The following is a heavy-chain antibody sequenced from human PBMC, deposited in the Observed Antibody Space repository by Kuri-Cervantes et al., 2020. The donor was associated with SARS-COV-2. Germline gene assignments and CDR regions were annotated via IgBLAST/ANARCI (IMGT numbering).Heavy chain of an antibody. Sequence: ASVKVSCKASCYTFTSDGIISVRQAPGQGLEWMGWISGDNGDTNYAQKFQGRVTITKDTSTSTAYMELRSLRSDDTAVYFCASDYDHSAYFHSDAVDIWGQATMVTVSS. CDR1: CYTFTSDG. J-gene: IGHJ3*02. CDR3: ASDYDHSAYFHSDAVDI. V-gene: IGHV1-18*04. CDR2: ISGDNGDT. D-gene: IGHD3-22*01.